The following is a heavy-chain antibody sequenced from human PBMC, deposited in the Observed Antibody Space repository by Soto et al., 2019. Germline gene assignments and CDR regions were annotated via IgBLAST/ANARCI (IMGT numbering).Heavy chain of an antibody. Sequence: APVKVSCKASGFTFTCYYMHWVRQAPGQGLEWMGIINPSGGSTSYAQKFQGRVTMTRDTSTSTVYMELSSLRSEDTAVYYCARDRHYYDSSGYYYPDYWGQGTLVTVS. D-gene: IGHD3-22*01. J-gene: IGHJ4*02. CDR2: INPSGGST. V-gene: IGHV1-46*01. CDR1: GFTFTCYY. CDR3: ARDRHYYDSSGYYYPDY.